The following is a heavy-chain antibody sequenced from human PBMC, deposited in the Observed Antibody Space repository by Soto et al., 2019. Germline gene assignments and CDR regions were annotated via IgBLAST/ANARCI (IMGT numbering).Heavy chain of an antibody. CDR2: INHSGST. D-gene: IGHD3-10*01. CDR3: ARGRITMVRGRNWFDP. J-gene: IGHJ5*02. CDR1: GGSFSDYY. V-gene: IGHV4-34*01. Sequence: SETLSLTCAVYGGSFSDYYWSWIRQPPGKGLEWIGEINHSGSTNYNPSLKSRVTISVDTSKNQFSLKLSSVTAADTAVYYCARGRITMVRGRNWFDPWGQGTLVTVSS.